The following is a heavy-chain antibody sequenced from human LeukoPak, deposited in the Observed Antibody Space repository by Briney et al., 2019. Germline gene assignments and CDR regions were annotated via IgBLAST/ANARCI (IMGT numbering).Heavy chain of an antibody. D-gene: IGHD1-26*01. Sequence: SETLSLTCTVSGGSISSGGYYWSWIRQHPGKGLEWIGYIYYSGSTYYNPSLKSRVTISVDTSKNQFSLKLSSVTAADTAVYHCARGLVGGSYPFDYWGQGTLVTVSS. CDR3: ARGLVGGSYPFDY. CDR2: IYYSGST. V-gene: IGHV4-31*03. CDR1: GGSISSGGYY. J-gene: IGHJ4*02.